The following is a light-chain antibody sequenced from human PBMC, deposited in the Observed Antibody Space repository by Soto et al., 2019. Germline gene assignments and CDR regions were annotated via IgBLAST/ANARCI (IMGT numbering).Light chain of an antibody. CDR1: SSDVGSHNY. V-gene: IGLV2-11*01. CDR2: DVS. CDR3: CSYAGSYTFEG. Sequence: QSALTQPRSVSGSPGQSVTISCTGTSSDVGSHNYVSWYQQHPGKAPKLIIYDVSKRPSGVPDRFSGSKSGNTASLTISGLQAEDEADYYCCSYAGSYTFEGFGGGTQLTVL. J-gene: IGLJ3*02.